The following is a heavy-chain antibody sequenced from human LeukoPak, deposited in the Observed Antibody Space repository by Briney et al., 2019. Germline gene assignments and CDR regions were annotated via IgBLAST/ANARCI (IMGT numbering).Heavy chain of an antibody. V-gene: IGHV1-2*02. CDR3: ARVVAVTGTPVYYMDV. CDR2: VNPNSGGT. CDR1: GYMFTGYY. D-gene: IGHD6-19*01. Sequence: GASVKVSCKASGYMFTGYYMHWVRQAPGQGLEWMGWVNPNSGGTNYAQKFQGRVTMTRDTSISTAYMDLNRLRSDDTALYYCARVVAVTGTPVYYMDVWGKGTTVTVSS. J-gene: IGHJ6*03.